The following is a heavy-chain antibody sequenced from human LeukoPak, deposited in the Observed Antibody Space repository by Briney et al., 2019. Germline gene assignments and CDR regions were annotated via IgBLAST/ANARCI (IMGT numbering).Heavy chain of an antibody. J-gene: IGHJ4*02. D-gene: IGHD2-15*01. CDR1: GYTFTSYG. CDR3: ARLLENDY. V-gene: IGHV1-2*02. Sequence: ASVKVSCKASGYTFTSYGISWVRQAPGQGLEWMGWINPNSGGTNYAQKFQGRVTMTRDTSISTAYMELSRLRSDDTAVYYCARLLENDYWGQGTLVTVSS. CDR2: INPNSGGT.